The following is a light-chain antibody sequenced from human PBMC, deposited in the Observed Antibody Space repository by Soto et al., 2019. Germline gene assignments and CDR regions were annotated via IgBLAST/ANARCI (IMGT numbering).Light chain of an antibody. CDR2: SAS. Sequence: EILMTQSPATRSVSPGGRATLSCRASQSISDTLAWYQQKPGQAPRLLIYSASRRATGFPGRFSGSGSGTDFTLTISSLQSEDLAVYYCQQYNNWPWTFGQGTKVDIK. CDR3: QQYNNWPWT. CDR1: QSISDT. V-gene: IGKV3-15*01. J-gene: IGKJ1*01.